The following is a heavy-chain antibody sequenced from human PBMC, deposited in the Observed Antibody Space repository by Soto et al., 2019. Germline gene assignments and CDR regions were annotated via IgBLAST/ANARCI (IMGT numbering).Heavy chain of an antibody. CDR2: IIPILGIA. CDR3: ARDLYYDFWSGYLGYNWFDP. Sequence: ASVKVSCKASGGTFSSYTISWVRQAPGQGLEWMGRIIPILGIANYAQKFQGRVTITADKSTSTAYMELSSLRSEDTAVYYCARDLYYDFWSGYLGYNWFDPWGQGTLVTVSS. J-gene: IGHJ5*02. D-gene: IGHD3-3*01. V-gene: IGHV1-69*04. CDR1: GGTFSSYT.